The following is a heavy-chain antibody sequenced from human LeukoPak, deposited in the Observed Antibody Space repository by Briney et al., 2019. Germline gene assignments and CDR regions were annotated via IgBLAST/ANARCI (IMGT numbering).Heavy chain of an antibody. CDR2: IYSGGST. CDR3: ARDPHYYDSSGSGDAFDI. V-gene: IGHV3-53*01. D-gene: IGHD3-22*01. CDR1: GFTVSSNY. Sequence: GGSLRLSCAASGFTVSSNYMSWVRQAPGKGLEWVSVIYSGGSTYYADSVKGRFTISRDNSKNTLYLQMNSLRAEDTAAYYCARDPHYYDSSGSGDAFDIWGQGTMVTVSS. J-gene: IGHJ3*02.